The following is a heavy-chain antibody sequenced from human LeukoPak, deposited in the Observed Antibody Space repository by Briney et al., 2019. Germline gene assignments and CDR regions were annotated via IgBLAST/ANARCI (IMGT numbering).Heavy chain of an antibody. J-gene: IGHJ3*02. CDR3: ARGGHHYYDSSGYLYACDI. Sequence: GGSLRLSCAASGFNFSSYSMNWVRQAPGRGLEWVSSISSSSSYIYYADLLKGRFTISRDNAKNSLYLQMNSLRAEDTAVYYCARGGHHYYDSSGYLYACDIWGQGTMVTVSS. CDR2: ISSSSSYI. D-gene: IGHD3-22*01. V-gene: IGHV3-21*06. CDR1: GFNFSSYS.